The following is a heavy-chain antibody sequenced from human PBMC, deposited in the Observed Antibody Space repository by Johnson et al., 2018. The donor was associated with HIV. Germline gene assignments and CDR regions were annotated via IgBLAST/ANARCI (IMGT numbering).Heavy chain of an antibody. D-gene: IGHD5-12*01. J-gene: IGHJ3*02. CDR3: AKDPMVATPANAFDI. CDR1: GFSFSSYA. CDR2: ISYDGGLK. Sequence: QVQLVESGGGVVQPGRSLRLSCAASGFSFSSYAMHWVRQAPGKGLEWVTVISYDGGLKYYADSVKGRFTISRDNSKNTLYLQMNSLRAEDTAVYYCAKDPMVATPANAFDIWGQGTMVTVSS. V-gene: IGHV3-30*04.